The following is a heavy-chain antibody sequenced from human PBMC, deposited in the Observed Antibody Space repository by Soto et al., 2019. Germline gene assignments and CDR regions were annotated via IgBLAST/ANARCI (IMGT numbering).Heavy chain of an antibody. CDR2: IYYSGST. Sequence: SETLSLTCTVSGGSISSSSYYWGWIRQPPGKGLEWIGSIYYSGSTYYNPSLKSRVTISVDTSKNQFSLKLSSVTAADTAVYYCARRQVVRNWFDTWGQGTLVTVS. D-gene: IGHD3-10*01. V-gene: IGHV4-39*01. J-gene: IGHJ5*02. CDR3: ARRQVVRNWFDT. CDR1: GGSISSSSYY.